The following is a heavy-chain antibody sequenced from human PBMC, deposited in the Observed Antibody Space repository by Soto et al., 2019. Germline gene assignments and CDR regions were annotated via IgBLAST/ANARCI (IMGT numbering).Heavy chain of an antibody. CDR1: GFTVSSNY. J-gene: IGHJ6*02. CDR3: ARERGGSEANYCMDV. V-gene: IGHV3-53*01. Sequence: EVQLVESGGGLIQPGGSLRLSCAASGFTVSSNYMSWVRQAPGKGLEWVSVIYSGGSTYYADSVKGRFTISRDNSKNTLYLQMNSLRAEDTAVYYCARERGGSEANYCMDVWGHGTTVTVSS. CDR2: IYSGGST. D-gene: IGHD1-26*01.